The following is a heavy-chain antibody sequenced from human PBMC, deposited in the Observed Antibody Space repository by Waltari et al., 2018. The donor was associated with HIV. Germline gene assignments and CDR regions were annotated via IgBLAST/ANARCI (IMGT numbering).Heavy chain of an antibody. D-gene: IGHD6-13*01. CDR1: GFTFSSYS. J-gene: IGHJ6*02. CDR3: ARDREAAAGMGYYYYYYGMDV. V-gene: IGHV3-21*01. Sequence: EVQLVESGGGLVKPGGSLRLSCAASGFTFSSYSMNWVRQAPGKGLAWVSSISSSSSYIYYADSVKGRFTISRDNAKNSLYLQMNSLRAEDTAVYYCARDREAAAGMGYYYYYYGMDVWGQGTTVTVSS. CDR2: ISSSSSYI.